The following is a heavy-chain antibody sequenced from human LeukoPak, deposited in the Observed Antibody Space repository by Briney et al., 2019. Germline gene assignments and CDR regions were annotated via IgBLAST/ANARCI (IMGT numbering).Heavy chain of an antibody. Sequence: PSETLSLACAVSGYSISSSDHWGWIRQPPGKGLEWIASIYYSGSTHYNPSLKSRVTISVDTSKREFSLNVNSVTAADTAIYYCAKNSSGSAFDVWGQGTMVTVSS. V-gene: IGHV4-38-2*01. CDR1: GYSISSSDH. CDR3: AKNSSGSAFDV. J-gene: IGHJ3*01. D-gene: IGHD6-19*01. CDR2: IYYSGST.